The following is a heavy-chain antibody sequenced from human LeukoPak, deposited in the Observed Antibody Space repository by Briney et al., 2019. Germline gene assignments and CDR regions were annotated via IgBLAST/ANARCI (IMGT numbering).Heavy chain of an antibody. CDR3: ARSPYSSSWSMVDWFDP. CDR1: GASITSSGYY. CDR2: IYHSGST. Sequence: PSETLSLTCTVSGASITSSGYYWGWIRQPPGKGLEWIGTIYHSGSTYYNPSLKSRVTMSVDTSKNQFSLKLSSVTAADTAVYYCARSPYSSSWSMVDWFDPWGQGTLVTVSS. V-gene: IGHV4-39*07. J-gene: IGHJ5*02. D-gene: IGHD6-13*01.